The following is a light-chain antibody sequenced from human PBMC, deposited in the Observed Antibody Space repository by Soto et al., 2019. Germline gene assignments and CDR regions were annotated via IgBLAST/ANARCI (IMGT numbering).Light chain of an antibody. CDR3: QQYNYWPPWT. J-gene: IGKJ1*01. V-gene: IGKV3-20*01. CDR2: GAS. CDR1: QSFNSIY. Sequence: EIVFTGSPGTLYLSPGERATFSCRPIQSFNSIYLAWYQQKPGQAPRLLIYGASSRATGIPDRFSGSGSGTDFTLTISRLEPEDFAVYYCQQYNYWPPWTFGQGTK.